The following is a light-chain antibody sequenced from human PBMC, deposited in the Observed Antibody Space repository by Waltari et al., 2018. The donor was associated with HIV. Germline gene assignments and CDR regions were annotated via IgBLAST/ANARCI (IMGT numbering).Light chain of an antibody. CDR3: QSYDGSLGGYV. J-gene: IGLJ1*01. CDR1: NIGSKS. CDR2: DDT. Sequence: SYVLTQPPSVSVAPGQTARITCGGNNIGSKSVHWYQQKPGQAPVLVVYDDTDRPSGVPDRFSGSKSGTSASLAITGLQAEDEADYYCQSYDGSLGGYVFGTGTAVTVL. V-gene: IGLV3-21*02.